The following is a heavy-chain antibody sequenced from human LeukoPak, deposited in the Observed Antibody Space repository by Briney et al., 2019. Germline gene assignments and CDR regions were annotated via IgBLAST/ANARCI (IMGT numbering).Heavy chain of an antibody. CDR1: GGSIGSYY. Sequence: SETLSLTCTVSGGSIGSYYWSWIRQPPGKGLEWIGYIYYSGSTNYNPSLKSRVTISVDTSKNQFSLKLSSVTAADTAVYYCARVPVAGRDGYYYYGMDVWGQGTTVTVSS. D-gene: IGHD6-19*01. J-gene: IGHJ6*02. CDR2: IYYSGST. CDR3: ARVPVAGRDGYYYYGMDV. V-gene: IGHV4-59*01.